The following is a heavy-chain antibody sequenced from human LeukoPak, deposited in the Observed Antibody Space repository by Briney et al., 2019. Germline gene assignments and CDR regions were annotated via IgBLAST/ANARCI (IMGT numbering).Heavy chain of an antibody. D-gene: IGHD6-19*01. Sequence: SGTLSLTCAVSGGSISSSNWWSWVRQPPGKGLEWIGEIYHSGSTNYNPSLKSRVTISVDTSKNQFSLKVRSVTAADTAVYYCARSGSGWNGDWYFDLWGRGTLVTVSS. J-gene: IGHJ2*01. CDR2: IYHSGST. CDR1: GGSISSSNW. CDR3: ARSGSGWNGDWYFDL. V-gene: IGHV4-4*02.